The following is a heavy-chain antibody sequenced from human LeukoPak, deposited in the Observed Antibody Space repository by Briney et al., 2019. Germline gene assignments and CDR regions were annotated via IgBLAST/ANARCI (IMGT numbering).Heavy chain of an antibody. D-gene: IGHD1-26*01. CDR2: INPSGGST. CDR3: AREVVGATTKGAYDY. V-gene: IGHV1-46*03. Sequence: ASVKVSCKASGYTFTSYYMHWVRQAPGQGLGWMGIINPSGGSTSYAQKFQGRVTMTRDTSTSTVYMELSSLRSEDTAVYYCAREVVGATTKGAYDYWGQGTLVTVSS. J-gene: IGHJ4*02. CDR1: GYTFTSYY.